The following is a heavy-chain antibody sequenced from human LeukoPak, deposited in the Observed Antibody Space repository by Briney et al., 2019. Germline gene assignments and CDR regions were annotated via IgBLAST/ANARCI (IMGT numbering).Heavy chain of an antibody. CDR3: ASHIGYPPTEEISY. CDR2: ISGSGGST. CDR1: GFTFSSYA. Sequence: GGSLRLSCAASGFTFSSYAMSWVRQASGKGLEWVSAISGSGGSTYYADSVKGRFTISRDNSKNTLYLQMNSLRAEDTAVYYCASHIGYPPTEEISYWGQGTLVTVSS. J-gene: IGHJ4*02. D-gene: IGHD2-21*01. V-gene: IGHV3-23*01.